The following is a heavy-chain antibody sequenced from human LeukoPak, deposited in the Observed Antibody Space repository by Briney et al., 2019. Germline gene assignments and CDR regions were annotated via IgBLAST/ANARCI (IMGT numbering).Heavy chain of an antibody. CDR2: MFQTRNI. CDR3: ARVIQYLYYMDV. CDR1: GYSISSGYY. V-gene: IGHV4-38-2*02. Sequence: SETLSLTCSVSGYSISSGYYRGWIRQPPGKGLEWIVTMFQTRNIYYNSSLKSRVSISLDTSKNQFSLQLSSVTAADTAVYYCARVIQYLYYMDVWGKGTTVTVSS. D-gene: IGHD2/OR15-2a*01. J-gene: IGHJ6*03.